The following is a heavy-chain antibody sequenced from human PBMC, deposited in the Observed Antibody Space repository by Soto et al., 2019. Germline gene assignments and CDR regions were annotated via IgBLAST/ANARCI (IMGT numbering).Heavy chain of an antibody. D-gene: IGHD4-4*01. CDR2: IYPGDSDT. CDR3: QRNISNFRYYYYAMEG. J-gene: IGHJ6*02. CDR1: GYTFTDYW. Sequence: PGESLKISCKGSGYTFTDYWIGWVRQLPGKGLEWMGIIYPGDSDTRYSPSFQGHVTITVDKSTSTAYLQWNTLKASDTAMYYCQRNISNFRYYYYAMEGWGQGTTVTVS. V-gene: IGHV5-51*01.